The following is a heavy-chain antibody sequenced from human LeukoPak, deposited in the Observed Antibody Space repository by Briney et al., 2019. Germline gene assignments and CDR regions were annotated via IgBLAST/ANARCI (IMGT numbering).Heavy chain of an antibody. CDR1: GGTFSSYA. Sequence: SVKVSCKASGGTFSSYAISWVRQAPGQGLEWMGRIIPIFGTANYAQKFQGRVTITADESTSTAYMELSSLRSEDTAVYYCARSIKSYQLLLYFDYWGQGTLVTVSS. CDR3: ARSIKSYQLLLYFDY. CDR2: IIPIFGTA. D-gene: IGHD2-2*01. V-gene: IGHV1-69*13. J-gene: IGHJ4*02.